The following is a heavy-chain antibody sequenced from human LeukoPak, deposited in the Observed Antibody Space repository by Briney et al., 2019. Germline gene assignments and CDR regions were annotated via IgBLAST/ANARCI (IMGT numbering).Heavy chain of an antibody. Sequence: SSETLSLTRALYGGSFSGYYWSWIRQPPGERLGWIGEIKHSARAHYHPSLESRVNISVDTSQRQFSLQLSSVTGADTAVYYCARARFFGIFGVVIQRYYFGYWGQGTLVTVSS. V-gene: IGHV4-34*01. D-gene: IGHD3-3*01. J-gene: IGHJ4*02. CDR2: IKHSARA. CDR1: GGSFSGYY. CDR3: ARARFFGIFGVVIQRYYFGY.